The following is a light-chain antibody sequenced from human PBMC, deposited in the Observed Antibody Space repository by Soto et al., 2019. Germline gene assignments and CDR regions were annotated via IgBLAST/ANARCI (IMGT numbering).Light chain of an antibody. CDR1: SSDVGGYNY. J-gene: IGLJ1*01. V-gene: IGLV2-14*01. Sequence: QSALTQPASVSGSPGQSITISCTGTSSDVGGYNYVSWYQQHPGKAPKLMIYDVSNLPSGVSNRFSGSKSGNTASLTISGLQAEDAADYYCSSYTSSSTLLYVFGTGTKLTVL. CDR3: SSYTSSSTLLYV. CDR2: DVS.